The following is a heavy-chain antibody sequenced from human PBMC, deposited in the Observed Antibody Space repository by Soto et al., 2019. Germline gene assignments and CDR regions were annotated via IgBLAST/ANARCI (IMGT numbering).Heavy chain of an antibody. J-gene: IGHJ6*02. CDR1: GGTFSRYS. Sequence: QVQLVQSGAEVKKPGSSVKVSCKASGGTFSRYSITWVRQAPGHGLEWIGRIIPIFGIAGYAQKFQGRVTITAAESTRPAYMELSSLRSDDTAGYYSAREDRDRETGLVPAAIDGMDVWGQGTTVTVSS. CDR3: AREDRDRETGLVPAAIDGMDV. V-gene: IGHV1-69*08. CDR2: IIPIFGIA. D-gene: IGHD2-2*01.